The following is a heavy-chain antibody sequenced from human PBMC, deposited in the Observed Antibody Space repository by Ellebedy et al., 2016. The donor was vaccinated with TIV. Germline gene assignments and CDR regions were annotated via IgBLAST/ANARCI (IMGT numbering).Heavy chain of an antibody. V-gene: IGHV3-33*06. J-gene: IGHJ4*02. CDR1: GFTFTSYG. CDR2: IWFDGSHK. Sequence: PGGSLRLSCAASGFTFTSYGMHWVRQAPDKGLEWMAVIWFDGSHKYCVDSVKGRFTISRDNSKKTLHLQMSSQRADDTAIYYCAKDRSPTMIALDFWGQGTLVTVSS. CDR3: AKDRSPTMIALDF. D-gene: IGHD3-22*01.